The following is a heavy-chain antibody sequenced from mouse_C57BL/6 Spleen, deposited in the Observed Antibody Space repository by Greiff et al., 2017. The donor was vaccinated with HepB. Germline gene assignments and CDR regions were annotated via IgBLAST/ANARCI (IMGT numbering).Heavy chain of an antibody. V-gene: IGHV5-4*03. Sequence: EVKVVESGGGLVKPGGSLKLSCAASGFTFSSYAMSWVRQTPEKRLEWVATISDGGSYTYYPDNVKGRFTISRDNAKNNLYLQMSHLKSEDTAMYYCAKIYYYGSSYFYFDYWGQGTTLTVSS. CDR3: AKIYYYGSSYFYFDY. CDR1: GFTFSSYA. D-gene: IGHD1-1*01. J-gene: IGHJ2*01. CDR2: ISDGGSYT.